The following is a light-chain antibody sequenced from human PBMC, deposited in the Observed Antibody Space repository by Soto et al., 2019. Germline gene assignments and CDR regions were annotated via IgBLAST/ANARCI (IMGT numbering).Light chain of an antibody. Sequence: QSVLTQPASVSGSPGQSITISCTGTSSDVGSYNLVSWYQQHPGKAPKLMIYEVSKRPSGVSNRFSGSKSGNTASLTISGLQAEDEAVYYCRSYAGSSTTLFFGTGTKVPVL. CDR3: RSYAGSSTTLF. CDR2: EVS. J-gene: IGLJ1*01. V-gene: IGLV2-23*02. CDR1: SSDVGSYNL.